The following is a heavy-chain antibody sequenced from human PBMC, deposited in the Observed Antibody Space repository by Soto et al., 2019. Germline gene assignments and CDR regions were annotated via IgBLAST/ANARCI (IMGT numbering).Heavy chain of an antibody. J-gene: IGHJ4*02. CDR2: ISGSGGNT. D-gene: IGHD2-2*01. CDR3: ATDIVVVRAFDY. CDR1: GFTFSSYA. V-gene: IGHV3-23*01. Sequence: GGSLRLSCAASGFTFSSYAMSWVRQAPGKGLEWVSAISGSGGNTYYADSVKGRFTISRDNSQTTLYLQMNSLRAEDTAVYYCATDIVVVRAFDYWGQGTLVTVSS.